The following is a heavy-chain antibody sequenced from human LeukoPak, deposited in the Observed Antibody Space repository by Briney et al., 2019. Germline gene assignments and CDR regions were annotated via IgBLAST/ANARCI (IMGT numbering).Heavy chain of an antibody. CDR3: AREPTGYFDWLLVSYYYYYMDV. D-gene: IGHD3-9*01. V-gene: IGHV3-30*02. J-gene: IGHJ6*03. CDR2: IRYDGSNK. CDR1: GFTFSSYG. Sequence: PGGSLRLSCAASGFTFSSYGMHWVRQAPGKGLEWVAFIRYDGSNKYYADSVKGRFTISRDNSKNTLYLQMNSLRAEDTAVYYCAREPTGYFDWLLVSYYYYYMDVWGKGTTVTISS.